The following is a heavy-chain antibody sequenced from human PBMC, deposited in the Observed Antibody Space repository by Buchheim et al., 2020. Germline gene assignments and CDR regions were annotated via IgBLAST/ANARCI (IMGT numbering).Heavy chain of an antibody. V-gene: IGHV1-69*06. Sequence: QVQLVQSGAEVKKPGSSVKVSCKASGGTFSRYAISWVRQAPGQGLEWMGGIIPIFGSANYAQKFQGRVTITAAKSTSTAYMEVSSLRSEDTAVYYCARDFQVAGYYGMDVWGQGTT. CDR1: GGTFSRYA. CDR2: IIPIFGSA. D-gene: IGHD6-13*01. CDR3: ARDFQVAGYYGMDV. J-gene: IGHJ6*02.